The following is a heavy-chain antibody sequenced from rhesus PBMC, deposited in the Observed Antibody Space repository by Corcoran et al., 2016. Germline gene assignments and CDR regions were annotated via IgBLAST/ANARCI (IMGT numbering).Heavy chain of an antibody. Sequence: QVQLQESGPGLVKPSETLSLTCAVSGYSIRSTYSWGWIRQPPGNKLEYIGYISGSSGNTYSNPSLKSRVTISKDASKNKFSLKLSSVTAADTAVYYCARQRPDSNPIDFWGQGVLVTVSS. CDR2: ISGSSGNT. J-gene: IGHJ4*01. CDR3: ARQRPDSNPIDF. D-gene: IGHD4-23*01. V-gene: IGHV4-99*01. CDR1: GYSIRSTYS.